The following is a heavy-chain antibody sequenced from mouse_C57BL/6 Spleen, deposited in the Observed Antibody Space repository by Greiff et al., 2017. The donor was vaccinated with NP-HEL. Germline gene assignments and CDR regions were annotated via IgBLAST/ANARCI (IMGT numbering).Heavy chain of an antibody. D-gene: IGHD2-14*01. CDR1: GYAFTNYL. CDR3: ARAGGYQWYFDV. CDR2: INPGSGGT. Sequence: QVQLKESGAELVRPGTSVKVSCKASGYAFTNYLIEWVKQRPGQGLEWIGVINPGSGGTNYNEKFKGKATLTADKSSSTAYMQLSSLTSEDSAVYFCARAGGYQWYFDVWGTGTTVTVSS. V-gene: IGHV1-54*01. J-gene: IGHJ1*03.